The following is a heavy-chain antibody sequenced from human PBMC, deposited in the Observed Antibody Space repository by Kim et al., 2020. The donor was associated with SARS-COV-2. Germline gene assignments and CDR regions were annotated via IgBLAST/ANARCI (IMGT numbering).Heavy chain of an antibody. CDR2: INPSGGST. Sequence: ASVKVSCKASGYTFTSYYMHWVRQAPEQGLEWMGIINPSGGSTSYAQKFQGRVTMTRDTSTSTVYMELSSLRSEDTAVYYCASRSYRTGYFDYWGQGTLVTVSS. J-gene: IGHJ4*02. V-gene: IGHV1-46*01. CDR1: GYTFTSYY. CDR3: ASRSYRTGYFDY. D-gene: IGHD1-26*01.